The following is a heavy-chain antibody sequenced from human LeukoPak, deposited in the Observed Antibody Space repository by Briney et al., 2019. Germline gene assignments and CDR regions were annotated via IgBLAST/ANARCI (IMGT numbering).Heavy chain of an antibody. Sequence: GGSLRLSCAASGFIFSSYGMHWVRQAPGKGLEWVAFIRYDGSNKYYADSVKGRFTISRDNSKNTLYLQMNSLRAEDTAVYYCARMSSSWLDAFDIWGQGTMVTVSS. CDR2: IRYDGSNK. J-gene: IGHJ3*02. V-gene: IGHV3-30*02. CDR1: GFIFSSYG. CDR3: ARMSSSWLDAFDI. D-gene: IGHD6-13*01.